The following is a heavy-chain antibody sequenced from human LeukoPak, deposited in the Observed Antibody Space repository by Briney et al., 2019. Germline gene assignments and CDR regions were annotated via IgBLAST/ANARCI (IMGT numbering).Heavy chain of an antibody. CDR2: IIPIFGTA. CDR1: VGTFSSYA. J-gene: IGHJ4*02. Sequence: GASVKVSCKASVGTFSSYATSWVRQAPGQGLEWMGGIIPIFGTANYAQKFQGRVTITADKSTSTAYMELSSLRSEDTAVYYCARDWNDGFDYWGQGTLVTVSS. CDR3: ARDWNDGFDY. D-gene: IGHD1-1*01. V-gene: IGHV1-69*06.